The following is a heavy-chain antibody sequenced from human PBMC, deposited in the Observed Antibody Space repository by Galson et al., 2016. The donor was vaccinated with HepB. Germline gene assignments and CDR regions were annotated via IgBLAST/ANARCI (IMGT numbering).Heavy chain of an antibody. CDR2: IYSGGST. Sequence: SLRLSCAASGFTVSNNYMNWVRQAPGKGLEWVSVIYSGGSTYYAASVRGRFTISRDNSKNTLYLQRNSLRAEDTAVYFCARELYSSGWYQAFDIWGQGTMVTVSS. J-gene: IGHJ3*02. D-gene: IGHD6-19*01. CDR3: ARELYSSGWYQAFDI. V-gene: IGHV3-53*01. CDR1: GFTVSNNY.